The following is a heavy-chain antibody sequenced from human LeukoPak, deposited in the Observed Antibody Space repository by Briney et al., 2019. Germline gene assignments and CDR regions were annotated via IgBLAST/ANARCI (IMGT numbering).Heavy chain of an antibody. V-gene: IGHV3-30*04. CDR1: GFTFSSYA. CDR2: ISYDGSNK. Sequence: GGSLRLSCAASGFTFSSYAIHWVRQAPGKGLEWVAVISYDGSNKNYADSVKGRFTISRDNAKNSLYLQMNSLRAEDTALYYCARDKIDGAFDYWGQGTLVTVSS. J-gene: IGHJ4*02. CDR3: ARDKIDGAFDY. D-gene: IGHD4-17*01.